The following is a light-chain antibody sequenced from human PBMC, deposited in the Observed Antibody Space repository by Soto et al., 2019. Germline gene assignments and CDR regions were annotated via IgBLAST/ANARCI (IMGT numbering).Light chain of an antibody. Sequence: EIVLTQSPATLSLSPGERATLSCRASQSVSSYLSWYQQKPGQAPRLLIYDASNRATGIPARFSGSGSGTDFALTISSLEPEDFAVYYWQHRSHWPPGPPFGGGPNVELK. J-gene: IGKJ4*01. CDR1: QSVSSY. CDR3: QHRSHWPPGPP. V-gene: IGKV3-11*01. CDR2: DAS.